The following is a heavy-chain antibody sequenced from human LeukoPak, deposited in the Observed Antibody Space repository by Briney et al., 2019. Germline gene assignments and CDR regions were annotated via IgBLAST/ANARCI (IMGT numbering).Heavy chain of an antibody. D-gene: IGHD4-23*01. Sequence: GGSLRLSCAASTFTFSSYGLSWVRQAPGKGLEWVSGINWNGADRDYADSVRGRFTISRDDAKKSVYLQMNSLRVEDTASYYCTRNYGGNSRGWYLDLWGRGTLVTVSS. CDR1: TFTFSSYG. CDR3: TRNYGGNSRGWYLDL. CDR2: INWNGADR. J-gene: IGHJ2*01. V-gene: IGHV3-20*04.